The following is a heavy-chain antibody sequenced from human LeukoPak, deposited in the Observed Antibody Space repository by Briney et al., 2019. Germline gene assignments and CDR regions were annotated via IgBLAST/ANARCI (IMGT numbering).Heavy chain of an antibody. CDR3: ARDDYYDSSGYVGVHYRFDY. V-gene: IGHV1-2*02. J-gene: IGHJ4*02. D-gene: IGHD3-22*01. CDR1: GYTFTGYY. Sequence: ASAKVSCKASGYTFTGYYMHWVRQAPGQGLEWMGWINPNSGGTNYAQKFQGRVTMTRDTSISTAYMELSRLRSDDTAVYYCARDDYYDSSGYVGVHYRFDYWGQGTLVTVSS. CDR2: INPNSGGT.